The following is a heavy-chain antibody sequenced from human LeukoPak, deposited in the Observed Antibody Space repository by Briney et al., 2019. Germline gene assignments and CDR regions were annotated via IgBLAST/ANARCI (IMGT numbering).Heavy chain of an antibody. V-gene: IGHV4-34*01. CDR3: ARGRYYYGSGSYYNAYYYYYYGMDV. J-gene: IGHJ6*02. CDR2: INHSGST. D-gene: IGHD3-10*01. CDR1: GGSISSYY. Sequence: SETLSLTCTVSGGSISSYYWSWIRQPPGKGLEWIGEINHSGSTNYNPSLKSRVTISVDTSKNQFSLKLSSVTAADTAVYYCARGRYYYGSGSYYNAYYYYYYGMDVWGQGTTVTVSS.